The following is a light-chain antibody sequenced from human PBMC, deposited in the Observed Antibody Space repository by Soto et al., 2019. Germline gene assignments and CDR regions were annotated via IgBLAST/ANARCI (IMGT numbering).Light chain of an antibody. CDR3: QQYGTSLP. Sequence: PVERATPSCRASQSVSSSYLAWYQQKPGQAPRLLIYGASTRATGIPDRFSGSGSGTDFTLTISRLEPEDFAVYYCQQYGTSLPFGQGTRLEIK. V-gene: IGKV3-20*01. CDR2: GAS. J-gene: IGKJ5*01. CDR1: QSVSSSY.